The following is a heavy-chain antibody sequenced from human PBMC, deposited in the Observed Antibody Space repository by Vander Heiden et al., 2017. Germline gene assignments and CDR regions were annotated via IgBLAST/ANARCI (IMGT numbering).Heavy chain of an antibody. Sequence: QVQLVESGGGVVQPGSSLRLSCAASGFTFRNHGMHWVRQAPGKGLEWVAIIWYDGSDKYYADSVKGRFTISRDNSRNTLYLQMNSLRAEDTAVYYCARDRQATWVDYWGQGTLVTVSS. V-gene: IGHV3-33*01. CDR1: GFTFRNHG. CDR3: ARDRQATWVDY. D-gene: IGHD1-1*01. J-gene: IGHJ4*02. CDR2: IWYDGSDK.